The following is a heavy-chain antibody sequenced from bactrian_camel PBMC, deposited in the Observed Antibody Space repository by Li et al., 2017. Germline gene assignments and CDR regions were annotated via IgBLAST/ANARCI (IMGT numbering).Heavy chain of an antibody. CDR2: IWTADHTT. D-gene: IGHD3*01. CDR3: AEGRGSRGEHCYSHNYWGQGGWVTLVT. CDR1: GRTYGRNC. J-gene: IGHJ6*01. V-gene: IGHV3S63*01. Sequence: HVQLVESGRGSVQAGGSLRLSCAASGRTYGRNCMVWFRQAPGKEREGVANIWTADHTTYYADSVRGRFTIARDNSKRKLYLEMSSLKPEDTAMYYCAEGRGSRGEHCYSHNYWGQGGWVTLVTGARGPRSP.